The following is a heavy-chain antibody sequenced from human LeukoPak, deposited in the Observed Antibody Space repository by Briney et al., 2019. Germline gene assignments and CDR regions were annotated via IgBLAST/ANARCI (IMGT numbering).Heavy chain of an antibody. D-gene: IGHD6-13*01. Sequence: GGSLRLSCAASRFTFSDYGMHWVRQAPGRGLEWVATISYDGRHTFYGDSVKGRFTISRDNSMNTLYLQINSLITEDTGIYYCAKDRGAAVGYFQYWGQGTLVTVSS. CDR2: ISYDGRHT. CDR1: RFTFSDYG. J-gene: IGHJ1*01. CDR3: AKDRGAAVGYFQY. V-gene: IGHV3-30*18.